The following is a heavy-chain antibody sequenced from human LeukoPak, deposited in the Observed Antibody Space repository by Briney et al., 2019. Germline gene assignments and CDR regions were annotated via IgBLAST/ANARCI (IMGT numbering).Heavy chain of an antibody. V-gene: IGHV4-34*01. Sequence: SETLSLTCAVYGGSFSGYYWSWIRQPPGKGLEWIGEINHSGSTNYNPSLKGRVSISVDTSKNQFSLKLSSVTAADTAVYYCARGRGIAAAGTFDYWGQGTLVTVSS. CDR1: GGSFSGYY. D-gene: IGHD6-13*01. J-gene: IGHJ4*02. CDR2: INHSGST. CDR3: ARGRGIAAAGTFDY.